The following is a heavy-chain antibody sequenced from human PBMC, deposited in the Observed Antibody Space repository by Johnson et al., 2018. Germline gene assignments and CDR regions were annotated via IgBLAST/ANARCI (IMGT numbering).Heavy chain of an antibody. CDR3: AKEGATVGAKLRYYYGMDV. CDR2: ISGSGGST. CDR1: GFTFSSYA. D-gene: IGHD1-26*01. Sequence: VQLVQSGGGVVQPGRSLRLSCAASGFTFSSYAMSWVRQAPGKGLEWVPAISGSGGSTFYADPVKGRFTISRDHSKNTLYLQMNSLRAEDTAVNYCAKEGATVGAKLRYYYGMDVWGQGTTVTVSS. J-gene: IGHJ6*02. V-gene: IGHV3-23*04.